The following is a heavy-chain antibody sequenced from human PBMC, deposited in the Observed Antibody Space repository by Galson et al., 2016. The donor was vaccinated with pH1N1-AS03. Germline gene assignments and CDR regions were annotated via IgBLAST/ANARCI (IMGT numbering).Heavy chain of an antibody. CDR1: GFSLNTGGMC. J-gene: IGHJ4*02. CDR2: IYWDDDK. CDR3: AQSDYGDYVDYFDY. V-gene: IGHV2-5*08. Sequence: PALVKPTQTLTLTCTFSGFSLNTGGMCVSWVRQPPGKALEWLALIYWDDDKRYSPSLKSRLTITKDTSKNQVVLTMTNMDPVDTATYYCAQSDYGDYVDYFDYWGQGTLVTVSS. D-gene: IGHD4-17*01.